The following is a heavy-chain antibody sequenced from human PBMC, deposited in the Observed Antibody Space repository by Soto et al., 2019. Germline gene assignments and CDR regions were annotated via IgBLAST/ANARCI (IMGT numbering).Heavy chain of an antibody. Sequence: QMQVVESGGGLVKPGGSLRLSCAASGFNFSDYYMSLLRQAPGKGPEWLSYISSSSTYTNYADSVQGRFTISRDNAKNSLYLQMNDLRAGDTAVYYCARDHYDILTGSGWFDPWGQGTLVTVSS. J-gene: IGHJ5*02. V-gene: IGHV3-11*06. D-gene: IGHD3-9*01. CDR2: ISSSSTYT. CDR3: ARDHYDILTGSGWFDP. CDR1: GFNFSDYY.